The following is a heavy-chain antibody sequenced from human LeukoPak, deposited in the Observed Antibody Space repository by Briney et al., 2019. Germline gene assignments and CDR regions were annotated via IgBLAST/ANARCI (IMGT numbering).Heavy chain of an antibody. V-gene: IGHV1-69*05. CDR2: IILIFGTA. J-gene: IGHJ4*02. CDR1: GGTFSSYA. CDR3: ASGASDRGVVFDY. Sequence: ASVKVSCKASGGTFSSYAISWVRQAPGQGLEWMGGIILIFGTANYAQKFQGRVTITTDESTSTAYMELSSLRSEDTAVYYCASGASDRGVVFDYWGQGTLVTVSS. D-gene: IGHD3-10*01.